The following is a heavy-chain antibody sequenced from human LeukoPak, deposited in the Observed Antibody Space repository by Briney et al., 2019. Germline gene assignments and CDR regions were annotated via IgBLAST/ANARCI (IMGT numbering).Heavy chain of an antibody. D-gene: IGHD3-3*01. CDR3: ARHDYDFWSGLFDF. J-gene: IGHJ4*02. CDR2: LYYTGNT. Sequence: SETLSLTCTVSGGSISSSRFYWVWIRQPPGKGLEWIGSLYYTGNTYYNPSLNSRVTISIDTSQNQFSLKLTSVTAADTAVYYCARHDYDFWSGLFDFWGQGTLVTVSS. CDR1: GGSISSSRFY. V-gene: IGHV4-39*01.